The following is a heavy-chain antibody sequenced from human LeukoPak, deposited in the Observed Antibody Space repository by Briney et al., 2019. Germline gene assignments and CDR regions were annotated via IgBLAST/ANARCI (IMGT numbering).Heavy chain of an antibody. V-gene: IGHV1-2*02. CDR3: TRDTNDPAVIDYMDI. CDR2: INPNSGGT. D-gene: IGHD1-1*01. CDR1: GYTFSGYY. Sequence: ASVKVSCKASGYTFSGYYMHWVRQAPGQGLEWMGWINPNSGGTNYAQKFQGRVTMTRDSSIRTVYMELSRLRSDDTALYYCTRDTNDPAVIDYMDIWGKGTTVTISS. J-gene: IGHJ6*03.